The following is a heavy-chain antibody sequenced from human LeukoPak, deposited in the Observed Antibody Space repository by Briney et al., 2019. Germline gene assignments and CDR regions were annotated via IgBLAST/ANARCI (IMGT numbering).Heavy chain of an antibody. CDR2: IYTSGST. CDR3: ARDSSRGWYRLFDY. CDR1: GGSISSGSYY. V-gene: IGHV4-61*02. D-gene: IGHD6-19*01. J-gene: IGHJ4*02. Sequence: SETLSLTCTVSGGSISSGSYYWNWIRQPAGKGLEWIGRIYTSGSTNYNPSLKSRVTISVDTSKNQLSLKLSSVTAADTAVYYCARDSSRGWYRLFDYWGQGTLVTVSS.